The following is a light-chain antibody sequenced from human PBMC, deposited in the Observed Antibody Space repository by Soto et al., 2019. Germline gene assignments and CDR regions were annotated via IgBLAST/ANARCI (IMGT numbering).Light chain of an antibody. CDR1: QSVINS. Sequence: VLTQSPGTLSLSPGDRATLSFRASQSVINSLAWFQQKPVQAPRLLIYDASNRATGIPARFSGSGSGTDFTLTISSLEPEDFAVYYCQQRSDWITFAQGTRLATK. CDR2: DAS. CDR3: QQRSDWIT. V-gene: IGKV3-11*01. J-gene: IGKJ5*01.